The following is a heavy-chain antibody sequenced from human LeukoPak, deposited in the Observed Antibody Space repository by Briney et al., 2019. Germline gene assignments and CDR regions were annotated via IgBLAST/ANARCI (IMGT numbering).Heavy chain of an antibody. V-gene: IGHV3-11*04. J-gene: IGHJ3*02. CDR3: ARDRGVYSSHHAFDI. CDR2: ISTGGSTI. Sequence: GGSLRLSCAASGFTFSDYYMSWIRQAPGKGLQWVSYISTGGSTIYYADSVKGRFTISRDNAKNSLYLQMNSLRAEDTAVYYCARDRGVYSSHHAFDIWGQGTMVTVSS. CDR1: GFTFSDYY. D-gene: IGHD6-13*01.